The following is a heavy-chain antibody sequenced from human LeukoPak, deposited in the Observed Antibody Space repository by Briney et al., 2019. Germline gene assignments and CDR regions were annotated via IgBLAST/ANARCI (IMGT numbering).Heavy chain of an antibody. CDR1: GGSISSSSYY. J-gene: IGHJ3*01. CDR3: ARAQVGSGWYRGHDAFDV. V-gene: IGHV4-39*07. Sequence: SETLSLTCTVSGGSISSSSYYWGWIRQPPGKGLEWIGSIYYSGSTYYNPSLKSRVTISVDTSKNQFSLKLSSVTAADTAVYYCARAQVGSGWYRGHDAFDVWGQGTMVTVSS. D-gene: IGHD6-19*01. CDR2: IYYSGST.